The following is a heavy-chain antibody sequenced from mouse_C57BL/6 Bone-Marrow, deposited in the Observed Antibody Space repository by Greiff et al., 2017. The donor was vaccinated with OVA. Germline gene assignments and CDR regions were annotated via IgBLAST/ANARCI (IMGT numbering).Heavy chain of an antibody. V-gene: IGHV14-4*01. CDR1: GFNIKDDY. D-gene: IGHD1-3*01. CDR3: TTKGVYSNYAMDY. J-gene: IGHJ4*01. Sequence: DVKLQESGAELVRPGASVKLSCTASGFNIKDDYMHWVKQRPEQGLEWIGWIDPENGDTEYASKFQGKATITADTSSNTAYLQLSSLTSEDTAVYYCTTKGVYSNYAMDYWGQGTSVTVSS. CDR2: IDPENGDT.